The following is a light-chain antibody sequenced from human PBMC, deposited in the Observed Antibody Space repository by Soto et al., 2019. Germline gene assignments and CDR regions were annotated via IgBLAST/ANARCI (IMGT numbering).Light chain of an antibody. J-gene: IGKJ1*01. Sequence: IVLTRAPATMSVSPVERDTLSCRASQSAGSKVAWYQQKPGQAPRLLIYGASTRATAIPGRFRGSGSGTEFTLTISSLQSEDFAVYYCQQYDGWPQPLGQGTKVDI. CDR2: GAS. V-gene: IGKV3-15*01. CDR3: QQYDGWPQP. CDR1: QSAGSK.